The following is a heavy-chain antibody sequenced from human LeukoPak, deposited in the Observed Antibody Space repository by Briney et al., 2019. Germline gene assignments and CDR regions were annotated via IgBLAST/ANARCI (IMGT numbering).Heavy chain of an antibody. J-gene: IGHJ4*02. CDR1: GFTLSSYW. D-gene: IGHD1-26*01. V-gene: IGHV3-7*01. Sequence: GGSLRLSCAASGFTLSSYWMSWVRQAPVKGLEGVANIKQDGSEKYYVDSVKGRFTISRDNAKNSLYLQMNSLRAEDTAVYYCARDLYSGSYHGDYWGQGTLVTVSS. CDR2: IKQDGSEK. CDR3: ARDLYSGSYHGDY.